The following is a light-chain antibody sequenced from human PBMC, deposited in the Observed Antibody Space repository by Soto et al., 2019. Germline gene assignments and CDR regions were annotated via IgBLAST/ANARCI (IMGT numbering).Light chain of an antibody. CDR2: DAS. CDR3: QQYNSYSWT. J-gene: IGKJ1*01. CDR1: QSISSW. Sequence: DIQMTQSPSTLSASVGDRVTITCRASQSISSWLAWYQQKPGKAPKLLIYDASSLESGVPSRFSGSGSGTEFTLTISSLQPDDFATYYCQQYNSYSWTFGQGNKV. V-gene: IGKV1-5*01.